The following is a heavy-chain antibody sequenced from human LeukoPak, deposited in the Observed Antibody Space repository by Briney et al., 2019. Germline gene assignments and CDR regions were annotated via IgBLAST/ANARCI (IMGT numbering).Heavy chain of an antibody. Sequence: SETLSLTCTVSGGSISSYYWSWIRQPPGKGLEWIGYIYYSGSTNYNPSLKSRVTISVDTSKNQFSLKLSSVTAADTAVYYCARGGKWLYYFDYWGQGTLVTVSS. CDR2: IYYSGST. CDR1: GGSISSYY. CDR3: ARGGKWLYYFDY. D-gene: IGHD6-19*01. V-gene: IGHV4-59*01. J-gene: IGHJ4*02.